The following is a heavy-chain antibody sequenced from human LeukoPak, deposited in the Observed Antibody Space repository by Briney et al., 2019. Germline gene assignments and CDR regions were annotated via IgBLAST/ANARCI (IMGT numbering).Heavy chain of an antibody. Sequence: GGSLRLSCAASGFTFSSYGMHWVRLAPGKGLEWVAVISYDGSNKYYADSVKGRFTISRDNSKNTLYLQMNSLRAEDTAVYYCAKARRMVTSYFDYWGQGTLVTVSS. CDR1: GFTFSSYG. CDR3: AKARRMVTSYFDY. D-gene: IGHD5-18*01. CDR2: ISYDGSNK. V-gene: IGHV3-30*18. J-gene: IGHJ4*02.